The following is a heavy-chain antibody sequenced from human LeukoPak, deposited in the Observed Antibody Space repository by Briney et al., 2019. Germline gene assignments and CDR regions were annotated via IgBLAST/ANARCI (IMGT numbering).Heavy chain of an antibody. Sequence: GGSLRLSCAASGFTFSSYSMNWVRQAPGKGLEWVSSISSSSSYIYYADSVKGRFTISRDNAKNSLYLQMNSLRAEDTAVYYCARDPWREIDYGDNWFDPWGQGTLVTVSS. V-gene: IGHV3-21*01. CDR2: ISSSSSYI. D-gene: IGHD4-17*01. CDR1: GFTFSSYS. CDR3: ARDPWREIDYGDNWFDP. J-gene: IGHJ5*02.